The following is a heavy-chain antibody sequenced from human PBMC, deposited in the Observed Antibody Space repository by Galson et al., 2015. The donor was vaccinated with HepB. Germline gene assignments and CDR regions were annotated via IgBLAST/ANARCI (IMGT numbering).Heavy chain of an antibody. J-gene: IGHJ4*02. CDR2: ISSSSSYT. CDR1: GFTFSDYY. CDR3: ARGPLDGDYYFDY. V-gene: IGHV3-11*06. Sequence: SLRLSCAASGFTFSDYYMSWIRQAPGKGLEWVSYISSSSSYTNYADSVKGRFTISRDNAKNSLYLQMNSLRAEDTAVYYCARGPLDGDYYFDYWGQGTLVTVSS. D-gene: IGHD4-17*01.